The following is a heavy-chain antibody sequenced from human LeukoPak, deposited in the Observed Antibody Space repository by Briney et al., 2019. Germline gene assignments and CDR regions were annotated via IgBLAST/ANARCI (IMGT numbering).Heavy chain of an antibody. CDR1: GYTFTSYY. D-gene: IGHD3-10*01. V-gene: IGHV1-46*01. J-gene: IGHJ5*02. Sequence: ASVKVSCKASGYTFTSYYMHWVRQAPGQGLEWMGIINPSGGSTSYAQKFQGRVTMTRDTSTSTVYMELSSLRSEDTAVYYCARGGGLLWFGESLLNWFDPWGQGTLVTVSS. CDR3: ARGGGLLWFGESLLNWFDP. CDR2: INPSGGST.